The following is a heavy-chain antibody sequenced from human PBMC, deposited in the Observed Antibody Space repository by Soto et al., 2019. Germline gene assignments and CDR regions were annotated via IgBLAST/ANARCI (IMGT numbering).Heavy chain of an antibody. V-gene: IGHV4-61*08. CDR2: IYYSGST. Sequence: SETLSLTCTVSGGSISSGGYYWSWIRQHPGKGLEWIGYIYYSGSTNYNPSLKSRVTISVDTSKNQFSLKLSSVTAADTAVYYCARGGGITIFGVVITDFDYWGQGTLVTVSS. D-gene: IGHD3-3*01. CDR3: ARGGGITIFGVVITDFDY. CDR1: GGSISSGGYY. J-gene: IGHJ4*02.